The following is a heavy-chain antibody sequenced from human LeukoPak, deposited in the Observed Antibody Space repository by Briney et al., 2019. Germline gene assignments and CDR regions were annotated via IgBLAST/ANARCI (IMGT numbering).Heavy chain of an antibody. J-gene: IGHJ1*01. CDR1: GFIFSSYG. CDR3: ARGDSPAAEYFQH. Sequence: GSLRLSCAASGFIFSSYGMHWVRQALGKGLEWVAVISYDGSNKYYADSVKGRFTISRDNSKNTLYLQMNSLRAEDTAVYYRARGDSPAAEYFQHWGQGTLVTVSS. V-gene: IGHV3-30*19. D-gene: IGHD2-15*01. CDR2: ISYDGSNK.